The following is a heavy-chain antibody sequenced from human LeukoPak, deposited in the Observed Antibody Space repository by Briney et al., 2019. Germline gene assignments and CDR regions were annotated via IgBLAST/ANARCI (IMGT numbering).Heavy chain of an antibody. D-gene: IGHD3-10*01. J-gene: IGHJ6*04. Sequence: GGSLRHSCAASGFTFSSYGMHWVRQAPGKGLEWVAVISYDGSNKYYADSVKGRFTISRDNSKNTLYLQMNSLRAEDTAVYYCAKDRGVGTYYYGMDVWGKGTTVTVSS. CDR1: GFTFSSYG. CDR2: ISYDGSNK. V-gene: IGHV3-30*18. CDR3: AKDRGVGTYYYGMDV.